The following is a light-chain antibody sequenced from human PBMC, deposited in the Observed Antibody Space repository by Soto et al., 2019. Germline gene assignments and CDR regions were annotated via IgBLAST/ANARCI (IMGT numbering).Light chain of an antibody. CDR2: AAS. CDR3: QQSYSLPFT. J-gene: IGKJ2*01. Sequence: DIQMTQSPSSLSASVGDRVTITCRASQSISTSLNWYEKKPGKVPNLLIYAASSLQSGVPSRFSGSGYGPEFTLTISSLQPEDSATYYCQQSYSLPFTFGQGTKVEI. CDR1: QSISTS. V-gene: IGKV1-39*01.